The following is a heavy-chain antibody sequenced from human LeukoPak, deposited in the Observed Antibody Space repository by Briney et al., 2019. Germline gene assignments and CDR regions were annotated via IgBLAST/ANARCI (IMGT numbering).Heavy chain of an antibody. CDR3: ARGRVSSSTWYSTYYYFFYMDF. CDR2: VDHTGST. D-gene: IGHD4-11*01. CDR1: DDSITMYY. Sequence: SETLSLTCTVSDDSITMYYWTWIRQPPGKGLEWIGYVDHTGSTKFNPSLNGRVSISRDTSNNFFSLRLRPVTAADTAVYFCARGRVSSSTWYSTYYYFFYMDFWGKGTTATVSS. V-gene: IGHV4-59*01. J-gene: IGHJ6*03.